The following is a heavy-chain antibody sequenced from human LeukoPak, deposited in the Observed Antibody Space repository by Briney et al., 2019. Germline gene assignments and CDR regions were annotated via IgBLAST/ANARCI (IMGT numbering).Heavy chain of an antibody. Sequence: GESLRLSCAASGFTFSSYAMSWVRQPPGKGLEWVSAISGSGGSTYYADSVKGRFTIHSDNSKHPLYLQRNSLRAEDTAVYYCAKDHGRPHDYWGQGTLVTVSS. CDR2: ISGSGGST. J-gene: IGHJ4*02. D-gene: IGHD1-1*01. V-gene: IGHV3-23*01. CDR1: GFTFSSYA. CDR3: AKDHGRPHDY.